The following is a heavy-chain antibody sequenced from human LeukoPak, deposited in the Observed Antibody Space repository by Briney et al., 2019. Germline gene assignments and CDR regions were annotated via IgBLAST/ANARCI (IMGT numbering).Heavy chain of an antibody. Sequence: GGSLRLSCAASGFTFSSYAMHWVRQAPGKGLEYVSAISSNGGSTYYANSVKGRFTISRDNSKNTLYLQMGSLRAEDMAVYYCARELCRAFDIWGQGTMVTVSS. CDR1: GFTFSSYA. D-gene: IGHD2-21*01. V-gene: IGHV3-64*01. CDR3: ARELCRAFDI. J-gene: IGHJ3*02. CDR2: ISSNGGST.